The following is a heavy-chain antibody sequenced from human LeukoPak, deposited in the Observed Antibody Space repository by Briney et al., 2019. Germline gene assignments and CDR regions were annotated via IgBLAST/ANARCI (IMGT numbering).Heavy chain of an antibody. V-gene: IGHV1-2*02. D-gene: IGHD5-18*01. CDR2: INPNSGGT. CDR1: GYTFTGYY. CDR3: ARRGYSYGYLRKNAFDI. Sequence: GASVKVSCKASGYTFTGYYMHWVRQAPGQGLEWMGWINPNSGGTNYAQKFQGRVTMTRDTSISTAYMELSRLRSDDTAVYYCARRGYSYGYLRKNAFDIWGQGTMVTVSS. J-gene: IGHJ3*02.